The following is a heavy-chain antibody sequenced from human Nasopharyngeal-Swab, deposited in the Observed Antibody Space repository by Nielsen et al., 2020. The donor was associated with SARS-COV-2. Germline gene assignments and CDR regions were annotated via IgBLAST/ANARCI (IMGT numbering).Heavy chain of an antibody. Sequence: GESLKISCAASGFIFSGSAMHWVRQASGKGLEWVGRIGDKDHNYATTYGAAVKGRFTISRDDSKNTAFLQMDSLKTEDTALYYCTTDYYFDYWGQGTLVTVS. V-gene: IGHV3-73*01. CDR3: TTDYYFDY. CDR1: GFIFSGSA. CDR2: IGDKDHNYAT. J-gene: IGHJ4*02.